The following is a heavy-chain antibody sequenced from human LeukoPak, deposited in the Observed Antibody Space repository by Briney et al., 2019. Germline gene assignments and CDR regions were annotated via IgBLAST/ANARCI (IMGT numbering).Heavy chain of an antibody. CDR1: GFTFSSYA. CDR3: AKGRGTTVTSAANY. CDR2: ISGSNDNT. Sequence: WSLRLSCAASGFTFSSYAMSWVRQAPGKGLEWVSSISGSNDNTYYADSVKDRFTIPRDNSKNTLSLQMNSLRAEDTAVYYCAKGRGTTVTSAANYWGQGTLVTVSS. V-gene: IGHV3-23*01. D-gene: IGHD4-17*01. J-gene: IGHJ4*02.